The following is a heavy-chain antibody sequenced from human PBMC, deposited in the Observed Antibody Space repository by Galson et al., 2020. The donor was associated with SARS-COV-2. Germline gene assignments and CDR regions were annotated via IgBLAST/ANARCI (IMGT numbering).Heavy chain of an antibody. J-gene: IGHJ3*01. CDR1: GWPCRNYS. V-gene: IGHV3-48*01. CDR3: ARGRFYFDL. Sequence: SLKLPCPSPGWPCRNYSMDWGRQAPGRRLEGGAYIGSRTSNIYHADSVTGRFTISRDNAKNSLYLQMNGLRAEDTAVYDCARGRFYFDLWGQGTMVTVSS. CDR2: IGSRTSNI.